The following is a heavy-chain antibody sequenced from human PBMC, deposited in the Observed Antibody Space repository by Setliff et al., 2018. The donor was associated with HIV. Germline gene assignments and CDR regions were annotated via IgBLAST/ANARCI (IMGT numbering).Heavy chain of an antibody. D-gene: IGHD2-2*01. CDR2: ITHSRST. CDR1: TGSFSGYY. J-gene: IGHJ6*03. Sequence: SETLSLTCAVYTGSFSGYYWSWIRQPPGKGLEWIGEITHSRSTNYNPSLTSRATISVDTSKNHFSLKLTSLTAADTAVYYCARLGYCSRTTCYGYYYMDVWGKGTTVTVSS. CDR3: ARLGYCSRTTCYGYYYMDV. V-gene: IGHV4-34*01.